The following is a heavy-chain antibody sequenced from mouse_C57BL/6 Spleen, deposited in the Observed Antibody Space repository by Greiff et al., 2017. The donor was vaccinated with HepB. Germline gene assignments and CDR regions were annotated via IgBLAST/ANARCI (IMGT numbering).Heavy chain of an antibody. CDR3: ARGGVTTVYFDY. Sequence: QVQLQQPGAELVRPGSSVKLSCKASGYTFTSYWMDWVKQRPGQGLEWIGNIYPSDSETHYNQKFKDKATLTVDKSSSTAYMQLSSLTSEDSAVYYCARGGVTTVYFDYGGQGTTLTVSS. J-gene: IGHJ2*01. V-gene: IGHV1-61*01. CDR1: GYTFTSYW. CDR2: IYPSDSET. D-gene: IGHD2-2*01.